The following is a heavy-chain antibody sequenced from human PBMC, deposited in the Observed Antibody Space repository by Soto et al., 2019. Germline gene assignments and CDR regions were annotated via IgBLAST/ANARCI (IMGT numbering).Heavy chain of an antibody. CDR1: GGSISSSSYY. Sequence: QLQLQESGPGLVKPSETLSLTCTVSGGSISSSSYYWGWIRQPPGKGLEWIGSIYYSGSTYYNPSPKSRVTLSVETSKTHFSLTLSSVTAADTAVYYCARHKMVTMNFDYWGQGTLVTVSS. J-gene: IGHJ4*02. D-gene: IGHD1-1*01. V-gene: IGHV4-39*01. CDR3: ARHKMVTMNFDY. CDR2: IYYSGST.